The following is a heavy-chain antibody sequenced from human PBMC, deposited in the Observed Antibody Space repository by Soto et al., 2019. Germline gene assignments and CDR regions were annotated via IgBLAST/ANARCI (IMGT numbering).Heavy chain of an antibody. CDR2: IYYSGNT. Sequence: SETLSLTCTVSGGSTSSSSDYWGWIRHPPGKGLEWIGSIYYSGNTYYNPSLKSRVTISVDTSKNQFSLKLSSVTAADTAVYYCARYRRAAGDYYFDYWGQGTLVTSPQ. V-gene: IGHV4-39*01. D-gene: IGHD6-13*01. J-gene: IGHJ4*02. CDR3: ARYRRAAGDYYFDY. CDR1: GGSTSSSSDY.